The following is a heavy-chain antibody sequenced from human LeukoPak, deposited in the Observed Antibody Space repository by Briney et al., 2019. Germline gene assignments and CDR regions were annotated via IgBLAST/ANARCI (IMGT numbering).Heavy chain of an antibody. V-gene: IGHV3-49*04. D-gene: IGHD3-10*01. CDR1: GFTFGDYA. CDR2: IRSKAYGGTT. CDR3: ARQVVRGVISAFDI. Sequence: GGSLRLSCTASGFTFGDYAMSWVRQAPGKGLEWVGFIRSKAYGGTTEYAASVKGRFTISRDDSKNISYLQMNSLKTEDTAVYYCARQVVRGVISAFDIGGQGTMVTVSS. J-gene: IGHJ3*02.